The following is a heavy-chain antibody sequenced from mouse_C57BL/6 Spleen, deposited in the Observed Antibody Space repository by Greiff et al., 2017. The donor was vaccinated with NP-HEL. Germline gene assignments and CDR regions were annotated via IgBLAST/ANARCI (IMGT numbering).Heavy chain of an antibody. J-gene: IGHJ4*01. D-gene: IGHD1-1*01. CDR1: GYTFTDYY. Sequence: QVQLQQSGAELVKPGASVKISCKASGYTFTDYYINWVKQRPGQGLEWIGKIGPGSGSTYYNEKFKGKATLTADKSSSTAYMQLSSLTSEDSAVYFCAREANYYGSSYWAMDYWGQGTSVTVSS. V-gene: IGHV1-77*01. CDR2: IGPGSGST. CDR3: AREANYYGSSYWAMDY.